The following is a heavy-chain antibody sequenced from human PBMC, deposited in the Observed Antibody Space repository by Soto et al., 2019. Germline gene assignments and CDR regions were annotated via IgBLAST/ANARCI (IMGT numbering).Heavy chain of an antibody. CDR2: INAGGGDT. Sequence: ASVKVSCKASGYTFTTHSMHWVRQAPGQRLEWMGWINAGGGDTKYSQKFHGRVTITRDTSASTAYMELGTLRSEDTAVYYCVRDQRAVAGTAYYYYGLDVWGQGTTVTVSS. CDR3: VRDQRAVAGTAYYYYGLDV. CDR1: GYTFTTHS. V-gene: IGHV1-3*01. J-gene: IGHJ6*02. D-gene: IGHD6-19*01.